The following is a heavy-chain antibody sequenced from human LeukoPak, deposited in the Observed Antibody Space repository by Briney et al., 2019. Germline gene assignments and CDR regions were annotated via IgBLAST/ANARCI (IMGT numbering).Heavy chain of an antibody. V-gene: IGHV1-2*02. Sequence: ASVKVSCKASGYTFTGYYMHWVRQAPGQGLEWMGWINPNSGGTNYAQKFQGRVTMTRDTSISTAYMELSRLRSDDTAVYYCARDEAYYYGSGSYYNAGDYWGQGTLVTVSS. J-gene: IGHJ4*02. CDR3: ARDEAYYYGSGSYYNAGDY. CDR2: INPNSGGT. D-gene: IGHD3-10*01. CDR1: GYTFTGYY.